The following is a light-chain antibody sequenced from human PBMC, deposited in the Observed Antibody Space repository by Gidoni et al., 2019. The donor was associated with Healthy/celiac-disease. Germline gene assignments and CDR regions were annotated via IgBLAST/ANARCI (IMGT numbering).Light chain of an antibody. V-gene: IGKV3-11*01. CDR2: DAS. CDR1: QSVSSY. Sequence: EILLTQSPATLSLSPGERATLSCRASQSVSSYLAWYQQKPGQAPRLLIYDASNRATGIPARFSGSGSGTDFTLTISSLEPEDFAVYYCQQRSNWHPEGRTFGGGTKVEIK. CDR3: QQRSNWHPEGRT. J-gene: IGKJ4*01.